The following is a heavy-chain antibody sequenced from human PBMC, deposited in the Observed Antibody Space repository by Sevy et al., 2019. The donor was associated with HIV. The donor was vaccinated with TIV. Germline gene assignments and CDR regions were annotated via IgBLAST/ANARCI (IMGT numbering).Heavy chain of an antibody. Sequence: GESPKISCAASGFTFSHYAMHWIRQAPGKGLEWVAAISFDGASRNYADSVRGRFTISRDDSKNTVYLHMRGLRSEDTAVYFCAKDHAVTTEWVVFDSWGQGTLVTVSS. D-gene: IGHD4-17*01. V-gene: IGHV3-30*18. CDR1: GFTFSHYA. J-gene: IGHJ4*02. CDR2: ISFDGASR. CDR3: AKDHAVTTEWVVFDS.